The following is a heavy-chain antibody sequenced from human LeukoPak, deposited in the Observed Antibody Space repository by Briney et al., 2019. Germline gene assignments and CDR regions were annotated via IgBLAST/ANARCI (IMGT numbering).Heavy chain of an antibody. CDR2: ISSTGNYI. Sequence: GSLRLSCAASGFSFSTYSMNWVRQAPGKGLEWVSSISSTGNYIYYADSVKGRFTISRDTAKNSLYLQMNSLRAEDTAVYFCARDLETKWLGYWGQGTLVTVSS. J-gene: IGHJ4*02. CDR3: ARDLETKWLGY. CDR1: GFSFSTYS. D-gene: IGHD6-19*01. V-gene: IGHV3-21*01.